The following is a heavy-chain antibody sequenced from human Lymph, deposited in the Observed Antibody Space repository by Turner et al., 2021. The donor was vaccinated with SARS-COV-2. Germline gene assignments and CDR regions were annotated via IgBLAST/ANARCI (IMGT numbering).Heavy chain of an antibody. CDR3: ARDSSGSGTLDY. CDR1: GFTFNNYP. Sequence: QVQQVESGGGVVQPGRSLRLSCAASGFTFNNYPMHWVRQAPGKGLEWVAVISYDGSNKYYADSVKSRFTISRDNSKNTLYLQMNSLRAEDTAVYYCARDSSGSGTLDYWGQGTLVTVSS. J-gene: IGHJ4*02. CDR2: ISYDGSNK. V-gene: IGHV3-30-3*01. D-gene: IGHD3-10*01.